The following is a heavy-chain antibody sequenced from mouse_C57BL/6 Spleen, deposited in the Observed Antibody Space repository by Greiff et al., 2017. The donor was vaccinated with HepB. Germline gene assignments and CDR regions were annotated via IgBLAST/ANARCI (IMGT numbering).Heavy chain of an antibody. V-gene: IGHV14-1*01. J-gene: IGHJ3*01. CDR2: IDPEDGDT. CDR3: TKWLLQGLAY. Sequence: VQLQQSGAELVRPGASVKLSCTASGFNIKDYYMHWVKQRPEQGLEWIGRIDPEDGDTEYAPKFQGKATMTTDTSSNTAYLQLSSLTSEDTAVYYCTKWLLQGLAYWGQGTLVTVSA. D-gene: IGHD2-3*01. CDR1: GFNIKDYY.